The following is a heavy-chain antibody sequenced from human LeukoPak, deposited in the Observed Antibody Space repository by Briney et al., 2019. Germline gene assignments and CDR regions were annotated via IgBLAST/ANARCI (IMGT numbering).Heavy chain of an antibody. Sequence: GGSLRLSCAASGFTVSSNYMSWVRQAPGKGLEWVSVIYSGGGTNYADSVKGRFTISRDKSKNTLYLQMNSLRAEDTAVYYCARDPPLHYYGSGSHTNWFDPWGQGTLVTVSS. D-gene: IGHD3-10*01. V-gene: IGHV3-66*01. J-gene: IGHJ5*02. CDR1: GFTVSSNY. CDR2: IYSGGGT. CDR3: ARDPPLHYYGSGSHTNWFDP.